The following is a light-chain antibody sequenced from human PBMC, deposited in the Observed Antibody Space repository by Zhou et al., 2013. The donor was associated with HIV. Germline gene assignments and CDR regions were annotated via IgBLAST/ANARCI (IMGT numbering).Light chain of an antibody. J-gene: IGKJ3*01. CDR3: QQYGSSPVT. V-gene: IGKV3-20*01. CDR1: QDITSS. CDR2: GTS. Sequence: VMAQSPATLSVSPGERVTLSCRASQDITSSLAWYQQRPGQAPRLLIYGTSTRATGVPARFSGSGSGTDFTLTISRLEPEDLAVYYCQQYGSSPVTFGPGTKVDI.